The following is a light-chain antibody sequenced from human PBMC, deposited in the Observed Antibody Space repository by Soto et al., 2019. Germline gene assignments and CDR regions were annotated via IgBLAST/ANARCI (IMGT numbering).Light chain of an antibody. CDR2: EVS. CDR1: SSDVGGYNY. V-gene: IGLV2-14*01. Sequence: QSVLTQPASVSGSPGQSITISCTGTSSDVGGYNYVSWYQQHPGNAPKLMIYEVSNRPSGVSNRFSGSKSGNTASLTISGLQAEDEADYYCSSYTSSSTLVFGGGTKLTVL. CDR3: SSYTSSSTLV. J-gene: IGLJ3*02.